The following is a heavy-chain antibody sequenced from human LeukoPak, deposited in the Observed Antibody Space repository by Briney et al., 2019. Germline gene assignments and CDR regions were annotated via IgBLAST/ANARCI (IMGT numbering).Heavy chain of an antibody. CDR1: GGSFSGYY. Sequence: PSETLSLTCAVYGGSFSGYYWSWIRQPPGKGLEWIGEINHSGSTNYNPSLKSRVTISVDTSKNQFSLKLSSVTAADMAVYYCARGRDSSWLPFDYWGQGTLVTVSS. J-gene: IGHJ4*02. CDR3: ARGRDSSWLPFDY. CDR2: INHSGST. V-gene: IGHV4-34*01. D-gene: IGHD6-13*01.